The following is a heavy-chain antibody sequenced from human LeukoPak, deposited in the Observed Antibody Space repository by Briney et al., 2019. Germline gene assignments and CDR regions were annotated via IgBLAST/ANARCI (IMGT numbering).Heavy chain of an antibody. CDR3: ARDRMSVRGVIWY. CDR2: IIPIFGTA. CDR1: GGTFSSYA. Sequence: SVKVSCKASGGTFSSYAISWVRQAPGQGLEWMGGIIPIFGTANYAQKFQGRVTITADESTSTAYMELSSLRSEDTAVYYCARDRMSVRGVIWYWGQGTLVTVSS. D-gene: IGHD3-10*01. J-gene: IGHJ4*02. V-gene: IGHV1-69*13.